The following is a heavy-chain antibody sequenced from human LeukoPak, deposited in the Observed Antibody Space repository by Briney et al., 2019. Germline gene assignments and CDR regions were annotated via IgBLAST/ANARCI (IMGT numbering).Heavy chain of an antibody. Sequence: ASVKVSCKASGFTFTSSTVQWVRQARGQRLEWIGWIVVGSGNTKYAQKFQERVTITRDMSTNTAYMELSSLRSEDTAVYYCAADLNGPVFDYWGQGTLVTVSS. J-gene: IGHJ4*02. D-gene: IGHD2-8*01. CDR3: AADLNGPVFDY. CDR2: IVVGSGNT. V-gene: IGHV1-58*01. CDR1: GFTFTSST.